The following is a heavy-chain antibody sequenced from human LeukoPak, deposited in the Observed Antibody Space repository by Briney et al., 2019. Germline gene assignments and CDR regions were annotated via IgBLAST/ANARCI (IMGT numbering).Heavy chain of an antibody. V-gene: IGHV3-21*01. CDR1: GFTFSSYS. J-gene: IGHJ4*02. Sequence: NPGGSLRLSCAASGFTFSSYSMNWVRQAPGKGLEWVSSISSSSSYIYYADSVKGRFTISRDNAKNSLYLQMNSLRAEDTAVYYCAIKDTAMVREFDYWGQGTLVTVSS. CDR3: AIKDTAMVREFDY. D-gene: IGHD5-18*01. CDR2: ISSSSSYI.